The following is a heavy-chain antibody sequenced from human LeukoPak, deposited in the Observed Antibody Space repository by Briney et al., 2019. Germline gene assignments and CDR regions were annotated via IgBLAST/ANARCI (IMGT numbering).Heavy chain of an antibody. CDR1: GSTFDDYG. J-gene: IGHJ4*02. CDR2: INWNGGRT. D-gene: IGHD3-22*01. CDR3: ARDDVLSGITMIVGGIDY. Sequence: GGSLRLSCAASGSTFDDYGMSWVRQAPGKGLEWVSGINWNGGRTGYADSVKGRFTISRDNAKNSLYLQMNSLRAEDTAFYYCARDDVLSGITMIVGGIDYWGQGTLVTVSS. V-gene: IGHV3-20*04.